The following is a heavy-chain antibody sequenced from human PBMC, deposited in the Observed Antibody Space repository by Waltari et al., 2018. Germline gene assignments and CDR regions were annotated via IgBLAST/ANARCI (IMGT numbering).Heavy chain of an antibody. J-gene: IGHJ4*02. CDR1: GYTFTDYS. CDR2: INPSGGGT. V-gene: IGHV1-46*01. D-gene: IGHD3-10*01. CDR3: ARAGTTLIWGVAE. Sequence: QVQLVQSGAAVKRPGASVKVSCKASGYTFTDYSLPWVRQAPGQGLEGMGIINPSGGGTTYTQKFQDRVTMTRDTSTNTVYMELSSLRSEDTAVYYCARAGTTLIWGVAEWGQGTLVTVSS.